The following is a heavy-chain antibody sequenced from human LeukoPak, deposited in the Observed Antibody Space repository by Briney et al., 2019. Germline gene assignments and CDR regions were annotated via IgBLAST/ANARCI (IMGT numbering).Heavy chain of an antibody. CDR1: GGSISSYY. CDR3: ARGDDSSGYYFRDAFDI. J-gene: IGHJ3*02. V-gene: IGHV4-59*01. CDR2: IYYSGST. D-gene: IGHD3-22*01. Sequence: SETPSLICTVSGGSISSYYWSWIRQPPGKGLEWIGYIYYSGSTNYNPSLKSRVTISVDTSKNQFSLKLSSVTAADTAVYYCARGDDSSGYYFRDAFDIWGQGTMVTVSS.